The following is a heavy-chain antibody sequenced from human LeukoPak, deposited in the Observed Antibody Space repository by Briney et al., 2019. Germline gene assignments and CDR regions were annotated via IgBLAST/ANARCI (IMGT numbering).Heavy chain of an antibody. CDR2: SYYSGNA. CDR3: AKGGPEASAGLSWFDP. J-gene: IGHJ5*02. D-gene: IGHD1-14*01. V-gene: IGHV4-59*01. CDR1: GGSLNNYY. Sequence: PSETLSLTCTVSGGSLNNYYWYWMRQPPGKGLELIAYSYYSGNANYNPSLESRVTISVDTSMNQFSLKLTSVTAADTAVYYCAKGGPEASAGLSWFDPWGQGTLVTVSS.